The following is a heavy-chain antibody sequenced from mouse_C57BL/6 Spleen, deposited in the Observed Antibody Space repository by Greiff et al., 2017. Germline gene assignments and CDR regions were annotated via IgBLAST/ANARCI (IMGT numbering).Heavy chain of an antibody. D-gene: IGHD2-4*01. CDR2: IDPETGGT. CDR1: GYTFTDYE. V-gene: IGHV1-15*01. Sequence: QVQLQQSGAELVRPGASVTLSCKASGYTFTDYEMHWVKQTPVHGLEWIGAIDPETGGTAYNQKFKGKAILTADKSSSTAYMELRSLTSEDSAVYYCTRVYDYDWFAYWGQGTLVTVSA. CDR3: TRVYDYDWFAY. J-gene: IGHJ3*01.